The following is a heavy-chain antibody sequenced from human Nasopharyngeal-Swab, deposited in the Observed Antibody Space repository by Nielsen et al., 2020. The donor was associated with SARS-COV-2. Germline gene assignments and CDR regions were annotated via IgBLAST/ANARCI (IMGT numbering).Heavy chain of an antibody. V-gene: IGHV3-53*05. Sequence: GSLKISCAVSGFIVSSTYMSWVRQAPGKGLEWVSVTEIGGITHYADSVKGRFTISRDSSKNTLYLQMDSLRGEDTAVYWCVRDLRGKYGFEIWGQGTMVTVSS. CDR3: VRDLRGKYGFEI. CDR1: GFIVSSTY. J-gene: IGHJ3*02. D-gene: IGHD3-16*01. CDR2: TEIGGIT.